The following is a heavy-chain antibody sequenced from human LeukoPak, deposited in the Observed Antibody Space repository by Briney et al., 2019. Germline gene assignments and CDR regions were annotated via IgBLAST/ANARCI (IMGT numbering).Heavy chain of an antibody. CDR2: MNPNSGNT. Sequence: ASVKVSCKASGYTFTGYYMHWVRQAPGQGLESMGWMNPNSGNTGYAQKFQGRVTMTRNTSISTAYMELSSLRSEDTAVYYCARNLWFGESSDAFDMWGQGTMVTVSS. D-gene: IGHD3-10*01. J-gene: IGHJ3*02. V-gene: IGHV1-8*02. CDR1: GYTFTGYY. CDR3: ARNLWFGESSDAFDM.